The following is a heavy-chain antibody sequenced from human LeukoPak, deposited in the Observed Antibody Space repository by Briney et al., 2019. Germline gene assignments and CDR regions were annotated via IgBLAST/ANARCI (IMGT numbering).Heavy chain of an antibody. CDR1: GFTFSSYG. CDR3: VRETMTAPGN. D-gene: IGHD2-21*02. CDR2: INNDGSST. V-gene: IGHV3-74*01. J-gene: IGHJ4*02. Sequence: PGRSLRLSCAASGFTFSSYGMHWVRQAPGEGLVWVSRINNDGSSTSYADSVKGRFTISRDNAKNTLYLQMNSLRAEDTAVYYCVRETMTAPGNWGQGTLVTVSS.